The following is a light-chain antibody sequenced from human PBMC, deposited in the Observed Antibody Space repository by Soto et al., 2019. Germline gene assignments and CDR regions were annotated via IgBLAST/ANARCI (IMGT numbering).Light chain of an antibody. V-gene: IGLV1-51*01. CDR2: DTE. CDR3: GTWDSSLSSWV. CDR1: SSNIGKNY. Sequence: QSVLTQPPSVSAAPGQKVTISCSGSSSNIGKNYLSWYQQLPGTASKLLIYDTERRPSGIPDRFSGSKSGTSATLCITGLQTGDEADYYCGTWDSSLSSWVFGGGTKLTVL. J-gene: IGLJ3*02.